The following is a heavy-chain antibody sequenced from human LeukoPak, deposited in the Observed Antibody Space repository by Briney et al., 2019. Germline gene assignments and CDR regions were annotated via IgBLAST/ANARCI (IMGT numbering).Heavy chain of an antibody. D-gene: IGHD6-13*01. CDR2: INHSGST. Sequence: SETLSLTCAVYGGSFSGYYWSWIRQFPGKGLEWIGAINHSGSTNYNPSLKSRVTISVDTSKNQFSLKLSSVTAADTAVYYCARVPPLYSSHSGMDVWGQGTTVTVSS. V-gene: IGHV4-34*01. CDR3: ARVPPLYSSHSGMDV. CDR1: GGSFSGYY. J-gene: IGHJ6*02.